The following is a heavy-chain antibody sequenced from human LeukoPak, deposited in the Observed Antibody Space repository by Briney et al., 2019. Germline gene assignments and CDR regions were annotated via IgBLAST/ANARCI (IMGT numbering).Heavy chain of an antibody. D-gene: IGHD3-10*01. Sequence: GGSLRLSCAASGFTFSTYGMSWVRQAPGKGLEWVSAISGSGGSTYYADSVKGRFTISRDNSKNTLYLQMNSLRAEDTAVYYCARDRADAFDIWGQGTMVTVSS. CDR2: ISGSGGST. CDR1: GFTFSTYG. J-gene: IGHJ3*02. V-gene: IGHV3-23*01. CDR3: ARDRADAFDI.